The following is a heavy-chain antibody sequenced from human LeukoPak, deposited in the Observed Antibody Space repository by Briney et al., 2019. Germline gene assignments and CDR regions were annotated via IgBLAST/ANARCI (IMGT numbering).Heavy chain of an antibody. CDR3: ARGGTVPYYYGMDV. Sequence: ASVKVSCKASGGTFSSYAIIWVRQAPGQGLEWMGRITPILGIANYAQKFQGRVTITADKSTSTAYMELSSLRSEDTAVYYCARGGTVPYYYGMDVWGQGTTVTVSS. CDR2: ITPILGIA. V-gene: IGHV1-69*04. D-gene: IGHD2-2*01. CDR1: GGTFSSYA. J-gene: IGHJ6*02.